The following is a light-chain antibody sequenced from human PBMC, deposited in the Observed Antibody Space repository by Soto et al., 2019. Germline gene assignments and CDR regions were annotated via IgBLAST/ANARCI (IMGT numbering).Light chain of an antibody. CDR2: GAS. V-gene: IGKV1-39*01. CDR3: QQSYSPLYT. Sequence: DIQMTQSPSSLSASVGNRVSITCRASQSISTSLNWYQQKPGKAPELLIYGASTLQSGVPSRFSGSGSGTEFTLTISSLLPEDFATYYCQQSYSPLYTFGQGTKVEIK. CDR1: QSISTS. J-gene: IGKJ2*01.